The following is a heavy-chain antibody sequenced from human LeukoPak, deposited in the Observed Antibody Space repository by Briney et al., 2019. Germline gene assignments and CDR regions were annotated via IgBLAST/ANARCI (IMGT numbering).Heavy chain of an antibody. CDR2: IYTSGST. CDR1: GGSISSGSYY. J-gene: IGHJ5*02. Sequence: SETLSLTCTVSGGSISSGSYYWSWIQQPAGKGLEWIGRIYTSGSTNYNPSLKSRVTISVDTSKNQFSLKLSSVTAADTAVYYCARNPNWNYEGSWFDPWGQGTLVTVSS. V-gene: IGHV4-61*02. CDR3: ARNPNWNYEGSWFDP. D-gene: IGHD1-7*01.